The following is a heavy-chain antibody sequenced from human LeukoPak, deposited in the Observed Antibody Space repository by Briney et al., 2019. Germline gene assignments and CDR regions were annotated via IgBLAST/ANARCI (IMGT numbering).Heavy chain of an antibody. D-gene: IGHD1-26*01. Sequence: GGSLRLSCAASGFTFSSYGMHWVRQAPGKGLEWVAVISYDGSNKYYADSVKGRFTIPRDNSKNTLYLQMNSLRAEDTAVYYCAKDAILSGSYFFDYWGQGTLVTVSS. V-gene: IGHV3-30*18. J-gene: IGHJ4*02. CDR3: AKDAILSGSYFFDY. CDR1: GFTFSSYG. CDR2: ISYDGSNK.